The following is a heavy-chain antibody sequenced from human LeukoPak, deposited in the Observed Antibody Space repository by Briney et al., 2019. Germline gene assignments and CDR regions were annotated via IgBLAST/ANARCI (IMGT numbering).Heavy chain of an antibody. CDR2: IYYSGST. J-gene: IGHJ5*02. V-gene: IGHV4-61*01. D-gene: IGHD3-22*01. Sequence: SETLSLTCTVSGGSVSSGSYYWSWIRQPPGKGLEWIGYIYYSGSTNYNPSLKSRVTISVDMSKNQFSLKLSSVTAADTAVYYCARAYWLLPWFDPWGQGTLVTVSS. CDR1: GGSVSSGSYY. CDR3: ARAYWLLPWFDP.